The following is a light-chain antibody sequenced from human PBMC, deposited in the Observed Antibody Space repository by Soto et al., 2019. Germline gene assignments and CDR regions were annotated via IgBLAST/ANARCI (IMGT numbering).Light chain of an antibody. CDR1: QSVSSN. CDR3: QHYNNWPRT. CDR2: GAS. J-gene: IGKJ2*01. Sequence: EIVMTQSPATLSVSPEERATLSCRASQSVSSNLAWYQQKPGQAPRLLIYGASIRATGIPARFSGSGSGTEFTLTISSLQSDDFALYYCQHYNNWPRTFGQGTKLEIK. V-gene: IGKV3-15*01.